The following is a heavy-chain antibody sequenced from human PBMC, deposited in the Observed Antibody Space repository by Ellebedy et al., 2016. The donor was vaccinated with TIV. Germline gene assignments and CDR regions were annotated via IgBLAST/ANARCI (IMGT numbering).Heavy chain of an antibody. CDR3: ATYDSSGWWFDP. J-gene: IGHJ5*02. V-gene: IGHV1-2*02. CDR1: GYTFTGYY. Sequence: ASVKVSCXVSGYTFTGYYMHWVRQAPGQGLEWMGWINPNSGGTNYAQKFQGRVTMTRDTSISTAYMELSRLRSDDTAVYYCATYDSSGWWFDPWGQGTLVIVSS. D-gene: IGHD3-22*01. CDR2: INPNSGGT.